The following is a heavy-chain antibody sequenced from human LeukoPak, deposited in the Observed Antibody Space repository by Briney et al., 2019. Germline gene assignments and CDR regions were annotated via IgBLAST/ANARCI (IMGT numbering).Heavy chain of an antibody. D-gene: IGHD3-22*01. Sequence: PSETLSLTCTVSGGSISSYYWSWIRQPPGKRLEWIGYNSYSGTTNSKPSLKSRLTISVDTSKNQFSLKLSSVTAADTAVYYCARSYDSSGYYPQGPFDIWGQGTMVTVSS. V-gene: IGHV4-59*01. CDR1: GGSISSYY. CDR3: ARSYDSSGYYPQGPFDI. J-gene: IGHJ3*02. CDR2: NSYSGTT.